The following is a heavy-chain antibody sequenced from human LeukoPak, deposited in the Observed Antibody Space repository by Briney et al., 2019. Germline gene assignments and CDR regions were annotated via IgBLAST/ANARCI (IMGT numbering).Heavy chain of an antibody. D-gene: IGHD6-13*01. CDR3: ARDRAAGTANKIDY. J-gene: IGHJ4*02. CDR1: GYTFTSFG. CDR2: ISAYNGNT. V-gene: IGHV1-18*01. Sequence: ASVKVSCKASGYTFTSFGISWLRRAPGQGLKGLGWISAYNGNTNYAQKLQGRVTMTTDTSTSTAYMELRSLRSDDTAVYYCARDRAAGTANKIDYWGQGTLVTVSS.